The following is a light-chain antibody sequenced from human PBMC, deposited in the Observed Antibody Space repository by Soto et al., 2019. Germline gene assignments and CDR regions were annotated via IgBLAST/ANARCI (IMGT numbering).Light chain of an antibody. CDR1: QSVSSN. CDR3: QQYNNWPKT. V-gene: IGKV3-15*01. Sequence: EIVMTQSPATLSVSPGERATLSCRASQSVSSNLAWYQQIPGQAPRLLIYAASTRATGIPARFSGSGSGTEFTLTISSLQSEDFAVYYCQQYNNWPKTFGQGTEVEIK. J-gene: IGKJ1*01. CDR2: AAS.